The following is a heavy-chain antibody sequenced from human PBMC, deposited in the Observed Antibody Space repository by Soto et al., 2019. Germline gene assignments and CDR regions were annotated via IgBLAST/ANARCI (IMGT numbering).Heavy chain of an antibody. CDR3: ARLVSGGQWLVPSYFDH. V-gene: IGHV4-38-2*01. J-gene: IGHJ4*02. D-gene: IGHD6-19*01. Sequence: PSETLSLTCAVSGYSISSGYYWGWIRQPPGKGLEWIGSIYHSGSTYYNPSLKSRVTISVDTSKNQFSLKLSSVTAADTAVYYCARLVSGGQWLVPSYFDHWGQGTLV. CDR1: GYSISSGYY. CDR2: IYHSGST.